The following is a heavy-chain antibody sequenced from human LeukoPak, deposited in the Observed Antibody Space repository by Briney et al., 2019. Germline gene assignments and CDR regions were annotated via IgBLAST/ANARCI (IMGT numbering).Heavy chain of an antibody. V-gene: IGHV3-7*03. Sequence: GGSLGLSCAASGFTFSSYAMSWVRQAPGKGLEWVANIKQEGSEKSYVDSVKGRFTISRDNAKNSLYLQMSSLRAEDTAVYYCARRIAASATGGNFDLWGRGTLVTVSS. CDR3: ARRIAASATGGNFDL. D-gene: IGHD6-6*01. CDR1: GFTFSSYA. CDR2: IKQEGSEK. J-gene: IGHJ2*01.